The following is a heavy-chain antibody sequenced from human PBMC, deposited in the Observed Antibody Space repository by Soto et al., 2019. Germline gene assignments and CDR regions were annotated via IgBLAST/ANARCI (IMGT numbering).Heavy chain of an antibody. J-gene: IGHJ4*02. CDR2: ISYDGSNK. CDR1: GFTFSSYA. D-gene: IGHD1-1*01. Sequence: QVQLVESGGGVVQPGRSLRLSCAASGFTFSSYAMHWVRQAPGKGLEWVAVISYDGSNKYYADSVKGRFTISRDNSKNTLYLQMNSLRAEDTAVYYCARDTTSPAGVLDYWGQGTLVTVSS. CDR3: ARDTTSPAGVLDY. V-gene: IGHV3-30-3*01.